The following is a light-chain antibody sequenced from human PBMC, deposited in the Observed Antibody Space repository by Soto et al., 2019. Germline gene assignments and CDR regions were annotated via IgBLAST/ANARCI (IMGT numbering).Light chain of an antibody. Sequence: DIQMTQSPSTLSASVGDRVTITCRASQSISSWLAWYQQKPGKAPKPLIYKASSLESGVPSRFSGSGSGTEFTLTISSLQPDDFATYYCQQYNSYSRTFGQGTKVESK. V-gene: IGKV1-5*03. CDR3: QQYNSYSRT. J-gene: IGKJ1*01. CDR2: KAS. CDR1: QSISSW.